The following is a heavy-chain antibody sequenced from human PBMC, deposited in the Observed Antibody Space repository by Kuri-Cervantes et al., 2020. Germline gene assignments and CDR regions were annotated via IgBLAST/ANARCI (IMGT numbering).Heavy chain of an antibody. Sequence: GESLKISCAASGFTFSKYWMTWVRQAPGKGLEWVANIKQDGGEKYYGDSLKGRFTISRDNAKNSLYLQMSSLRAEDTAVYYCARGGGYYTFDYWGQGTLVTVSS. CDR3: ARGGGYYTFDY. CDR1: GFTFSKYW. J-gene: IGHJ4*02. D-gene: IGHD3-3*01. CDR2: IKQDGGEK. V-gene: IGHV3-7*01.